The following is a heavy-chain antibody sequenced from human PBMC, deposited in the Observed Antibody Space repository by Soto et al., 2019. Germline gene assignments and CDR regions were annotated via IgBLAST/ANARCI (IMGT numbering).Heavy chain of an antibody. CDR3: ARVPDV. CDR2: IYHSGST. Sequence: PSETLSLTCAVSGGSISSRNWSNWVRQPPVKGLERIGKIYHSGSTNYNPSLKNRVTISIDKSNNQFSLNLNSVTAADTAVDYCARVPDVWSQGTKVNVSS. V-gene: IGHV4-4*02. CDR1: GGSISSRNW. J-gene: IGHJ6*02.